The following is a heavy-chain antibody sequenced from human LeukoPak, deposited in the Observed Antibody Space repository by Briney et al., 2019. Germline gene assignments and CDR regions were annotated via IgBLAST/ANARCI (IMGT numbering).Heavy chain of an antibody. Sequence: GGSLRLSCAASGFTVSSNYMSWVRQAPGKGLEWVSVIYSGGSTYYADSVKGRFTISRDNSKNTLYLQMNSLRAEDTAVYYCAKRPYYYDSSGYYQDFDSWGQGTLVTVSS. D-gene: IGHD3-22*01. J-gene: IGHJ4*02. CDR3: AKRPYYYDSSGYYQDFDS. CDR2: IYSGGST. V-gene: IGHV3-53*01. CDR1: GFTVSSNY.